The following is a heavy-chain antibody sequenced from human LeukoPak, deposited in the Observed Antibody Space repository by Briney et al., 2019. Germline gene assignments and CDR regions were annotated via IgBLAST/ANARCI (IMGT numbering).Heavy chain of an antibody. CDR2: ISYDGSNK. D-gene: IGHD2-15*01. CDR1: GFTFSSYA. CDR3: ARDSCRGGNCYLGFDY. J-gene: IGHJ4*02. Sequence: GGSLRLSCAASGFTFSSYAMHWVRQAPGKGLEWVAVISYDGSNKYYADSVKGRFTISRDNSKNTLYLQMNSLRAEDTAVYYCARDSCRGGNCYLGFDYWGQGTLVTVSS. V-gene: IGHV3-30-3*01.